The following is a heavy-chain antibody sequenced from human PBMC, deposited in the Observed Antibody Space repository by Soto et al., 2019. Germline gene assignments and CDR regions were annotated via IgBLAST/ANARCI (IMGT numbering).Heavy chain of an antibody. V-gene: IGHV3-30-3*01. CDR3: ARGPAYYTILTGYYRSDYFDY. CDR2: ISYDGNNK. Sequence: LRLSCAASGFTFSSYGMHWVRQAPGKGLEWVAFISYDGNNKYYADSVKGRFTISRDHSKNTLFLQMNSLRAEDTAVYYCARGPAYYTILTGYYRSDYFDYWGQGTLVTVSS. J-gene: IGHJ4*02. D-gene: IGHD3-9*01. CDR1: GFTFSSYG.